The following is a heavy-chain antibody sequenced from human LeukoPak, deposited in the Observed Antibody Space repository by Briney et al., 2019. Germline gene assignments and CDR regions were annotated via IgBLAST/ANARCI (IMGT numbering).Heavy chain of an antibody. CDR1: GYTFTSYG. CDR2: ISAYNGNT. CDR3: ARDRSYSYGYIDVYYYYGMDV. V-gene: IGHV1-18*01. D-gene: IGHD5-18*01. J-gene: IGHJ6*02. Sequence: ASVKVSCKASGYTFTSYGISWVRQAPGQGLEWMGWISAYNGNTNYAQKLQGRVTMTTDTSTSTAYMELRSLRSDDTAVYYCARDRSYSYGYIDVYYYYGMDVWGQGTTVTVSS.